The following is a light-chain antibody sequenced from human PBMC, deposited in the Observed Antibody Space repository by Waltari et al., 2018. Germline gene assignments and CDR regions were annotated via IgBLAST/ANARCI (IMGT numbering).Light chain of an antibody. CDR2: HVS. CDR3: GSYTSDSSVV. CDR1: RSDVGGYNY. V-gene: IGLV2-14*01. Sequence: QSALTQPASVSGSPGQSITISCTGTRSDVGGYNYVSWYQQHPDKVPKLIIYHVSNPPSAISIRFSGSKSGNTASLTISGLQAEDEADYSCGSYTSDSSVVFGGGTRLTVL. J-gene: IGLJ2*01.